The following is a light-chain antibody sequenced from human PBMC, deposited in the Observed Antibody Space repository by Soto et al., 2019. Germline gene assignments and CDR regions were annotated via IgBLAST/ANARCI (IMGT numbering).Light chain of an antibody. V-gene: IGLV3-21*02. CDR2: DDT. CDR3: GIWDSSLSVNYV. CDR1: NIGSKS. Sequence: SYELTQPPSVSVAPGQTARIACGGNNIGSKSVHWYQQKPGQAPVLVVYDDTDRPSGIPDRFSGSKSGTSATLGITGLQTGDEADYYCGIWDSSLSVNYVFGTGTKVTVL. J-gene: IGLJ1*01.